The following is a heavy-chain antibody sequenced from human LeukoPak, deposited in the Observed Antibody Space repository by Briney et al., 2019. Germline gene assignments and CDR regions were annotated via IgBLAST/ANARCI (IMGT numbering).Heavy chain of an antibody. CDR1: GFTFSSYG. J-gene: IGHJ6*02. CDR2: ISYDGSNK. V-gene: IGHV3-30*18. CDR3: AKECGYYLEYGSYYYYYGMDV. D-gene: IGHD3-3*01. Sequence: GRSLRLSCAASGFTFSSYGMHWVRQAPGKGLEWVAVISYDGSNKYYADSVKGRFTISRDNSKNTLYLQMNSLRAEDTAVYYCAKECGYYLEYGSYYYYYGMDVWGQGTTVTVSS.